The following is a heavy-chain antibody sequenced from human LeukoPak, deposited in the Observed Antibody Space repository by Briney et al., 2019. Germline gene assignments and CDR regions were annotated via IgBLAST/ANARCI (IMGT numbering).Heavy chain of an antibody. Sequence: GGSLTLSCPASGFTFSGYWMHWVRQPPGKGRVWVAHINSEGRTTTYADSVKGRFTISRDNAKNTLYLQMNSVRAEATAVYYCARASGWSTNWFDPWGQGTLVTVSS. CDR3: ARASGWSTNWFDP. V-gene: IGHV3-74*01. CDR2: INSEGRTT. CDR1: GFTFSGYW. J-gene: IGHJ5*02. D-gene: IGHD6-19*01.